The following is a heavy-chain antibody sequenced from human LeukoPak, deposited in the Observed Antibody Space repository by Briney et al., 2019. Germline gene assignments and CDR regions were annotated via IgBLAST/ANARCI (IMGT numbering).Heavy chain of an antibody. CDR1: GFTFDDYG. Sequence: GGSLRLSCAASGFTFDDYGMSWVRQAPGKGPEWVSDINWNSVSIDYADSVKGRFTISRDNAKNSLYLQMNSLRAEDTALYYCAKDTFKWELLTREGSFDYWGQGTLVTVSS. J-gene: IGHJ4*02. CDR3: AKDTFKWELLTREGSFDY. V-gene: IGHV3-20*04. CDR2: INWNSVSI. D-gene: IGHD1-26*01.